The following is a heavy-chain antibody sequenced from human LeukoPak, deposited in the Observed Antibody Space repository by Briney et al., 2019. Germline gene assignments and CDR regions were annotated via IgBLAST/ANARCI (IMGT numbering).Heavy chain of an antibody. CDR1: GFSFSSSW. CDR2: INSDGRST. J-gene: IGHJ1*01. CDR3: ARGIGGDRDY. Sequence: PGGSLGLSCAASGFSFSSSWMHWVRQAPGKGLVWVSRINSDGRSTSYADSVKGRFTISRDNAKNTLYLQMNSLRADDTAVYYCARGIGGDRDYWGQGTLVTVSS. V-gene: IGHV3-74*01. D-gene: IGHD1-26*01.